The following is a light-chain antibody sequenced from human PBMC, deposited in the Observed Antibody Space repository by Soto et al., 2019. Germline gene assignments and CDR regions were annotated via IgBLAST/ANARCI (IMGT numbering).Light chain of an antibody. CDR2: GAS. J-gene: IGKJ2*01. CDR3: QQYGKSAMFT. Sequence: EIVLTQSPGTLSLSPGDRATLSCRASQSVSSSYLAWYQQKPGQAPSLLIYGASNRATGIPDRFSGGWSGTDFTLTISRLEPEDFAVYYCQQYGKSAMFTFGQGTKLEIK. V-gene: IGKV3-20*01. CDR1: QSVSSSY.